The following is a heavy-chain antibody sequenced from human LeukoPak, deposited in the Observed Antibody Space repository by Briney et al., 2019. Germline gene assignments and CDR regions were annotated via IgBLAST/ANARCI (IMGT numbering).Heavy chain of an antibody. V-gene: IGHV3-48*04. CDR1: GFTFSSYG. D-gene: IGHD3-10*02. CDR3: AELGITMIGGV. CDR2: ISSSGSTI. Sequence: PGGSLRLSCAASGFTFSSYGMHWVRQAPGKGLEWVSYISSSGSTIYYADSVKGRFTISRDNAKNSLYLQMNSLRAEDTAVYYWAELGITMIGGVWGKGTTVTISS. J-gene: IGHJ6*04.